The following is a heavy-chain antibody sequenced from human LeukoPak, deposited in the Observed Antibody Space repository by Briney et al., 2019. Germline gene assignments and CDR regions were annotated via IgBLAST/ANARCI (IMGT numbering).Heavy chain of an antibody. D-gene: IGHD5/OR15-5a*01. CDR1: GDSISSYY. CDR3: ARHGPLYEYFYYNMDV. CDR2: IYYSGST. V-gene: IGHV4-59*08. Sequence: SETLSLTCTVSGDSISSYYWSWIRQPPGKGLEWIGYIYYSGSTDYNPSLKSRVTISVDTSKNQFSLKLSSVTAADTAVYYCARHGPLYEYFYYNMDVWGQGTTVAVSS. J-gene: IGHJ6*02.